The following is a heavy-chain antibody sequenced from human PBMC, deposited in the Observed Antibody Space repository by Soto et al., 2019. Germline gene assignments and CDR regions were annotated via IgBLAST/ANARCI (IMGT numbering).Heavy chain of an antibody. J-gene: IGHJ6*02. D-gene: IGHD1-1*01. CDR1: GYTFNTYA. CDR2: ISAYNGDT. V-gene: IGHV1-18*01. Sequence: QAQLVQSGAEVKKPGASVKVSCKASGYTFNTYAITWVRQAPGQGLEWVGWISAYNGDTSSAQSLQGRVTMTTDTSTNTAYMELRSLRNDDTAAYYCAIKTVYMDVWGQGTSVTVSS. CDR3: AIKTVYMDV.